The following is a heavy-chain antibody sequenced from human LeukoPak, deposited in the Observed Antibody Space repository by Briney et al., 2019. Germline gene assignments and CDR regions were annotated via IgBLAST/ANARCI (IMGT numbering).Heavy chain of an antibody. D-gene: IGHD3-10*01. J-gene: IGHJ4*02. CDR1: GSGLSSSGVG. Sequence: KWSRPTLVKPTHTLTLTFAITGSGLSSSGVGVGWIRQPPGKALEWLALIYWDGDKRYSPSLKSRLTITKDTSKNQVVLTLTNVDPVATATYYCAHSPGVLQFFGERTRQYYFDSWGQGTLVTVSS. CDR2: IYWDGDK. V-gene: IGHV2-5*02. CDR3: AHSPGVLQFFGERTRQYYFDS.